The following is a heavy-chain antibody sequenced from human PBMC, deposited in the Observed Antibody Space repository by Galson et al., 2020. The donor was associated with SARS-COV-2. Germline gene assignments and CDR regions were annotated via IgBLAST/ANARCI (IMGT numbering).Heavy chain of an antibody. V-gene: IGHV3-23*01. CDR1: GFRFSEYA. D-gene: IGHD1-1*01. CDR3: ATEQQMFTIQGVFDS. Sequence: GGSLRLSCVASGFRFSEYAMTWFRQAPGKGLEWVSCVSASGDRTDYADSVKARFTLSRDNSRDTLYLQLNSLRAEDTAVYYCATEQQMFTIQGVFDSWGQGTLVTVSS. CDR2: VSASGDRT. J-gene: IGHJ4*02.